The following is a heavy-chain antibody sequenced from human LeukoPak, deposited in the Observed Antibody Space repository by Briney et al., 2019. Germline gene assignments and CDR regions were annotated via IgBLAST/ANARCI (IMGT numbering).Heavy chain of an antibody. CDR3: ATEGIVGGGAHFDY. J-gene: IGHJ4*02. CDR2: IDVGSYA. CDR1: GFTFSSYA. V-gene: IGHV3-21*01. Sequence: GGSLRLSCAASGFTFSSYAMSWVRQAPGKGLEWVSSIDVGSYAYYANSVKGRFTISRDNAKNSLYLQMNSLRVEDTAVYYCATEGIVGGGAHFDYWGQGTLVTVSS. D-gene: IGHD1-26*01.